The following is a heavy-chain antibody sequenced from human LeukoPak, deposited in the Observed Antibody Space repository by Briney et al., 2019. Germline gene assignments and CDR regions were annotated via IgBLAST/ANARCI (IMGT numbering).Heavy chain of an antibody. CDR2: IWYDASNK. V-gene: IGHV3-33*06. J-gene: IGHJ4*02. CDR3: AKDLRGSSTGWPTFDY. Sequence: AGGSLRLSCAASGFTISNYGMHWVRQAPGKGLEWVAVIWYDASNKYYVDSVKGRFTISRDNSKNTVYLQMNSLRAEDTAVYYCAKDLRGSSTGWPTFDYWGQGTLVTVSS. CDR1: GFTISNYG. D-gene: IGHD2-2*01.